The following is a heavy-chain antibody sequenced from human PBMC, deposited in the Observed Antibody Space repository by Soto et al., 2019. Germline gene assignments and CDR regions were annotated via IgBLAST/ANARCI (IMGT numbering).Heavy chain of an antibody. CDR2: IYYSGNT. Sequence: PSETLSLACTASSGSIRSGGYYWRWVRQNPRRCLEWIGNIYYSGNTYYNPSLKSRLTISVDTSKNQFSLNLSSVTAADTAVYYCARDRLMATAGTARHYFGLDVWGQGTTVTV. CDR1: SGSIRSGGYY. CDR3: ARDRLMATAGTARHYFGLDV. D-gene: IGHD5-18*01. V-gene: IGHV4-31*03. J-gene: IGHJ6*02.